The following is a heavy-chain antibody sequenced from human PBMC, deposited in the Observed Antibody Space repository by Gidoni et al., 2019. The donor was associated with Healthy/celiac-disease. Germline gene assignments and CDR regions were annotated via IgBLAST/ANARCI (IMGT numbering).Heavy chain of an antibody. CDR2: ISSSSSYI. J-gene: IGHJ3*02. Sequence: EVQLVESGGGLVKPGGSLRLSCAASGFTFSSYSMNWVRQAPGKGLEWVSSISSSSSYIYYADSVKGRFTISRDNAKNSLYLQMNSLRAEDTAVYYCARDSSGYDWATDAFDIWGQGTMVTVSS. CDR1: GFTFSSYS. V-gene: IGHV3-21*01. CDR3: ARDSSGYDWATDAFDI. D-gene: IGHD5-12*01.